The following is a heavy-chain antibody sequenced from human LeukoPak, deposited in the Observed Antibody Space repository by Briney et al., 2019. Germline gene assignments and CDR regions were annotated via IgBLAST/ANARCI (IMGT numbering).Heavy chain of an antibody. J-gene: IGHJ4*02. CDR3: ASTSVTTSEFDY. CDR1: GGSIGSGDYY. Sequence: PSETLSLTCTVSGGSIGSGDYYWSWIRQPPGKGLEWIGYIYYSGGIYYNPSLKSRVTISVDTSKNQFSLKLTSVTAADTAVYYCASTSVTTSEFDYWGQGTLVTVSS. D-gene: IGHD4-17*01. CDR2: IYYSGGI. V-gene: IGHV4-30-4*08.